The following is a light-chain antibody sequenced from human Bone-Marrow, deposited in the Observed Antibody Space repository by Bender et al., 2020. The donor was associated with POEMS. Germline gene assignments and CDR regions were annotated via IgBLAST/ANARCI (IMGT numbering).Light chain of an antibody. CDR3: TSYTSSSTLL. CDR2: DVS. CDR1: SSDVGHYNY. J-gene: IGLJ3*02. V-gene: IGLV2-14*01. Sequence: QSALTQPPSVSGSPGQSITISCTGTSSDVGHYNYVSWYQQHPGKAPKLMIYDVSNRPSGVFNRFSGSKSGNTASLTISGLQAEDEADYYCTSYTSSSTLLFGGGTTLTVL.